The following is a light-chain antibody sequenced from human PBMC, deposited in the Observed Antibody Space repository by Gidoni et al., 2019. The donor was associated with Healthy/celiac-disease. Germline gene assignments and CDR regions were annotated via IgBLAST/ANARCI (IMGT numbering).Light chain of an antibody. V-gene: IGKV3-20*01. CDR2: GAS. J-gene: IGKJ4*01. CDR1: QSVSSSY. Sequence: EIVLTQSPGTLSLSTGERATLSCRASQSVSSSYLAWYQQTPGQAPRLLIYGASSRATGIPDRFSGSGSGTDFTLTISRLDPEDFAVYYCQQYGSSLITFGGGTKVEIK. CDR3: QQYGSSLIT.